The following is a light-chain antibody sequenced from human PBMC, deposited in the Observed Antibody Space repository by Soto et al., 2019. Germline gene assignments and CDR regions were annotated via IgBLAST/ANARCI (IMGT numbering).Light chain of an antibody. CDR3: QQYNTFWT. CDR1: QTISTW. J-gene: IGKJ1*01. V-gene: IGKV1-5*01. CDR2: DVS. Sequence: DIQMTQSPSTLSASVGDRVTITCRASQTISTWLAWYHQKPGKAPKLLIYDVSTLGSGVPSRFSGSGSGTDFTLTISSLQPDDSATYYCQQYNTFWTFGQGTKVDNK.